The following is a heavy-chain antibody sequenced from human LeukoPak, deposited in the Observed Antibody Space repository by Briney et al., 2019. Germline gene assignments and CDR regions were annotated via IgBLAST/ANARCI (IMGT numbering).Heavy chain of an antibody. J-gene: IGHJ4*02. Sequence: RGSLRLSCAASGFTFSSCWMSWVRQAPGKGLEWVANIKQDGSEKYYVDSVKGRFTISRDNAKNSLYLQMNSLRAEDTAVYYCARVLIVATIVYFDYWGQGTLVTVSS. V-gene: IGHV3-7*01. D-gene: IGHD5-12*01. CDR2: IKQDGSEK. CDR1: GFTFSSCW. CDR3: ARVLIVATIVYFDY.